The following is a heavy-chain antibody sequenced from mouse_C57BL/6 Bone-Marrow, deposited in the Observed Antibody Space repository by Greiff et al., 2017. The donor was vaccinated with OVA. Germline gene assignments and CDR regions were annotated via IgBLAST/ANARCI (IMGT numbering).Heavy chain of an antibody. CDR3: ARGEDYAMDY. J-gene: IGHJ4*01. CDR2: IYPGSGNT. Sequence: VKLQESGAELVRPGASVKLSCKASGYTFTDYYINWVKQRPGQGLEWIARIYPGSGNTYYNEKFKGKATLTAEKSSSTAYMQLSSLTSEDSAVYFCARGEDYAMDYWGQGTSVTVSS. V-gene: IGHV1-76*01. CDR1: GYTFTDYY.